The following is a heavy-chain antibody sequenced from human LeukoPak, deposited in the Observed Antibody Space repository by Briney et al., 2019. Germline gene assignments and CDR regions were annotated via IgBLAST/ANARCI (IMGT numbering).Heavy chain of an antibody. J-gene: IGHJ3*02. CDR3: ARDEGGNAFDI. V-gene: IGHV1-2*02. CDR2: INANSGGT. CDR1: GYTFSGSY. Sequence: GAPVKVSCKASGYTFSGSYMHWVRQAPGQGLEWMGWINANSGGTNSAQKFQGRVTMTRDTSISTAYMELSSLRSDDTAVYYCARDEGGNAFDIWGQGTMVTVSS. D-gene: IGHD3-16*01.